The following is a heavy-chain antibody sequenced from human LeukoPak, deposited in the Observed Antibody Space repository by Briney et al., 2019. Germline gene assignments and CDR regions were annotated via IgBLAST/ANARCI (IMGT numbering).Heavy chain of an antibody. D-gene: IGHD6-13*01. Sequence: GGSLRLSCAASGFTFSSYAMSWVRQAPGKGLEWVSAISGSGGSAYYADSVKGRFTISRDNSKNTLYLQMNSLRAEDTAVYYCAKDGYSSSWHYYYGMDVWGQGTTATVSS. CDR3: AKDGYSSSWHYYYGMDV. CDR2: ISGSGGSA. J-gene: IGHJ6*02. CDR1: GFTFSSYA. V-gene: IGHV3-23*01.